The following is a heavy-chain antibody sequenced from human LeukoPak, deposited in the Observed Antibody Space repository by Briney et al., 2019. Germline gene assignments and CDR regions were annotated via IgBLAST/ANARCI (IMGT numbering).Heavy chain of an antibody. Sequence: PSVKVSCKASGYTFTSYDINWVRQAPGQGLKWMGWMNPNSGNTGYAQKFQGRVTITRNTSITTAYMELSSRRSEDTAVYYCARVGRNYDSSGYWFDYWGQGTLVTVSS. CDR2: MNPNSGNT. V-gene: IGHV1-8*03. J-gene: IGHJ4*02. D-gene: IGHD3-22*01. CDR3: ARVGRNYDSSGYWFDY. CDR1: GYTFTSYD.